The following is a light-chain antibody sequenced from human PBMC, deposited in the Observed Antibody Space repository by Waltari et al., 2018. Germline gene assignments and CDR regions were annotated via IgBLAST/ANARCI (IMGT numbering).Light chain of an antibody. CDR3: QQTYTLPPWT. J-gene: IGKJ1*01. CDR2: AAS. Sequence: DIQMTQSPYSLSASVGDRVTITCRTSQTISSYVNGDQQQPGKAPEVLIFAASSRQRGVPSRFRGSGFGTEFTLTITSLQPEDFATYYCQQTYTLPPWTFGQGTKVEFK. CDR1: QTISSY. V-gene: IGKV1-39*01.